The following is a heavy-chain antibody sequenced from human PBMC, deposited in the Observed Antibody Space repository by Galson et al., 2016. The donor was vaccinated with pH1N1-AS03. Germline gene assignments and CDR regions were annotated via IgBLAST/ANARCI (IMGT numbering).Heavy chain of an antibody. D-gene: IGHD3-9*01. CDR1: GLTFSSYA. Sequence: SVKVSCKASGLTFSSYAISWVRQAPGQGLEWMGGVKGVFRTTNYAQKFQGRITITMDQSTGTAYTEVSSLRAEYTAVYYCATAGNYFDIRRFDYWGQGTPVTVFS. J-gene: IGHJ4*02. CDR3: ATAGNYFDIRRFDY. V-gene: IGHV1-69*05. CDR2: VKGVFRTT.